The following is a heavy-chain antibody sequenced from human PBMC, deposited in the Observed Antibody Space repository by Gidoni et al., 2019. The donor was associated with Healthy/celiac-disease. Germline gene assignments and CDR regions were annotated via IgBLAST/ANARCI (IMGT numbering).Heavy chain of an antibody. CDR2: IWYDGSNK. D-gene: IGHD3-22*01. J-gene: IGHJ4*02. V-gene: IGHV3-33*01. CDR3: AREGHYYDSSGYANPNFDY. CDR1: GFTFSSYG. Sequence: QVQLVESGGGVVQPGRSLRLSCAASGFTFSSYGLHWVRQAPGKGLEWVAVIWYDGSNKYYADSVKGRFTISRDNSKNTLYLQMNSLRAEDTAVYYCAREGHYYDSSGYANPNFDYWGQGTLVTVSS.